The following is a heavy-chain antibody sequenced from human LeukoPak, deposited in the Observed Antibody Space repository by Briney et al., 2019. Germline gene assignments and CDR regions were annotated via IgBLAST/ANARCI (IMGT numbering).Heavy chain of an antibody. Sequence: GGSLRLSCAVSGITLSNYGMSWVRQAPGKGLEWVAGMIDSGGRTNYADSVKGRFTISRDNPKNTLYLQMNSLRAEDTAVYFCAKRGVVIRVILVGFHKEAYYFDSWGQGALATVSS. V-gene: IGHV3-23*01. CDR3: AKRGVVIRVILVGFHKEAYYFDS. CDR2: MIDSGGRT. CDR1: GITLSNYG. J-gene: IGHJ4*02. D-gene: IGHD3-22*01.